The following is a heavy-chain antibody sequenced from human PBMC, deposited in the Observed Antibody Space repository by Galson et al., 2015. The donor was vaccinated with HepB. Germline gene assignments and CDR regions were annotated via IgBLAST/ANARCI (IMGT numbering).Heavy chain of an antibody. J-gene: IGHJ4*02. D-gene: IGHD3-3*01. Sequence: SLRLSCAASGFTFSNYGMHWVRQAPGKGLEWVALIWFDGSKKYYADSVKGRFTTSRDNSNNTLFLQMNSLRPEEKGFYYCARDGGGLRGLEWLSPNEALDYWGQGILVTVAS. CDR2: IWFDGSKK. CDR1: GFTFSNYG. CDR3: ARDGGGLRGLEWLSPNEALDY. V-gene: IGHV3-33*01.